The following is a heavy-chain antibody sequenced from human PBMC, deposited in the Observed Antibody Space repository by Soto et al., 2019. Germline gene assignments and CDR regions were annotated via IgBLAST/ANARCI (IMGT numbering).Heavy chain of an antibody. Sequence: QVQLQQWGAGLLKPSETLSLTCAVYGGSFSGYYWSWIRQPPGKGLEWIGEINHSGSTNYNPSLTSRVTITVDTSKNLYALELSSVTAAETAVYYCTRGGYDSSGYTDCWGQGTLATVPS. CDR3: TRGGYDSSGYTDC. D-gene: IGHD3-22*01. CDR1: GGSFSGYY. V-gene: IGHV4-34*01. J-gene: IGHJ4*02. CDR2: INHSGST.